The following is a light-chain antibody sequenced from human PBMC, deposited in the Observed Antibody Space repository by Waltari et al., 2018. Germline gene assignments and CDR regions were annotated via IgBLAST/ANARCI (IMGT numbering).Light chain of an antibody. CDR2: DVN. J-gene: IGLJ2*01. CDR1: KSDIGGWDR. Sequence: QSALTQPPSVSGSPGQSVTISCPATKSDIGGWDRVSRYQQAPGSAPKLILFDVNNRPSGVPDRFSGSKAGNTASLTISGLQTEDEADYYCSSYTDNTVLFGGGTKLTVL. V-gene: IGLV2-18*02. CDR3: SSYTDNTVL.